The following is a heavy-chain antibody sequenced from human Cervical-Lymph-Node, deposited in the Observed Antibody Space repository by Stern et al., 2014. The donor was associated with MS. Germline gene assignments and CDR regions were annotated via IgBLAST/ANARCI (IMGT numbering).Heavy chain of an antibody. Sequence: VQLVESGPELKKPGASVMVSCKTSGYTFTNYYIPWVRQAPGQGLEWMGIINPNGSVTASAQKFQGKLTFTRDTSTTTAYITLITLTSEDTAMYSCTRAVGGVGREWGQGTLVFVSS. J-gene: IGHJ4*02. D-gene: IGHD3-16*01. V-gene: IGHV1-46*01. CDR1: GYTFTNYY. CDR3: TRAVGGVGRE. CDR2: INPNGSVT.